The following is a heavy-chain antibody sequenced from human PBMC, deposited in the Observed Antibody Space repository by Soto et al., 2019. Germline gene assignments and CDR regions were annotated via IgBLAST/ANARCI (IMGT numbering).Heavy chain of an antibody. D-gene: IGHD3-16*02. J-gene: IGHJ3*02. CDR2: IYYSGSN. CDR3: ALTGITFGGVIVTAFDI. V-gene: IGHV4-30-4*01. CDR1: GGSISSGDYY. Sequence: QVQLQESGPGLVKPSQTLSLTCTVSGGSISSGDYYWSWIRQPPGKGLEWIGYIYYSGSNYYNPSLKSRVTISVDTSKNQFSLKLSSVTAADTAVYYCALTGITFGGVIVTAFDIWGQGTMVTVSS.